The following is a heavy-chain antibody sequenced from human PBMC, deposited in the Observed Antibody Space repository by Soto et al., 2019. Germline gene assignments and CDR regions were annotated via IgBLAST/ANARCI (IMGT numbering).Heavy chain of an antibody. CDR3: ARAVGPVPADY. V-gene: IGHV1-18*01. J-gene: IGHJ4*02. CDR2: INAGNGNT. CDR1: GYTFTSYG. D-gene: IGHD1-1*01. Sequence: ASVKVSCKSSGYTFTSYGISWVRQAPGQGLEWMGWINAGNGNTKYSQKLQGRVTITRDTSASTAYMEVSSLRSEDTAVYYCARAVGPVPADYWGQGTLVTVSS.